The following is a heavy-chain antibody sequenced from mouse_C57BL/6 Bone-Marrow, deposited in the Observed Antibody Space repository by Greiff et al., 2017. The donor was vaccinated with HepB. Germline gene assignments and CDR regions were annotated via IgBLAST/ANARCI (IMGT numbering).Heavy chain of an antibody. J-gene: IGHJ3*01. CDR3: AREEELPFAY. CDR1: GYTFTSYW. Sequence: QVQLQQSGAELVMPGASVKLSCKASGYTFTSYWMHWVKQRPGQGLEWIGEIDPSDSYTNYNQKFKGKSTLTVDKSSSTAYMQLSSLTSEDSAVYYCAREEELPFAYWGQGTLVTVSA. CDR2: IDPSDSYT. V-gene: IGHV1-69*01.